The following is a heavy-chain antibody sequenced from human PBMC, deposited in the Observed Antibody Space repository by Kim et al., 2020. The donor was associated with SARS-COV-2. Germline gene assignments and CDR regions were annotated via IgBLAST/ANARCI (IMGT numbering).Heavy chain of an antibody. J-gene: IGHJ6*02. Sequence: GESLKISCKGSGYSFTSYWIGWVRQMPGKGLEWMGIIYPGDSDTRYSPSFQGQVTISADKSISTAYLQWSSLKASDTAMYYCARHSIVYNWNDGEEAYYGMDVWGQGTTVTVSS. CDR2: IYPGDSDT. CDR3: ARHSIVYNWNDGEEAYYGMDV. CDR1: GYSFTSYW. D-gene: IGHD1-20*01. V-gene: IGHV5-51*01.